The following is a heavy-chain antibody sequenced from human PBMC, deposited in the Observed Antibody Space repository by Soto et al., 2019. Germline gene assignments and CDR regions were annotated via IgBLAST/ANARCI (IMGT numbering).Heavy chain of an antibody. V-gene: IGHV3-23*01. D-gene: IGHD3-9*01. CDR2: ISGSGGAT. CDR3: ARESPPYDILTGYYDY. J-gene: IGHJ4*02. CDR1: GFTFDNYA. Sequence: GGSLRLSCAASGFTFDNYAMNWVRQAPGKGLEWVAHISGSGGATKYADSVKGRFSISKDNSKNTLYLQMNSLRAEDTAVYYCARESPPYDILTGYYDYWGQGTLVTVSS.